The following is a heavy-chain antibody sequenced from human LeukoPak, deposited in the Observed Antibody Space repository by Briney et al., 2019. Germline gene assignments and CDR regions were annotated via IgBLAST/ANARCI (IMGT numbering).Heavy chain of an antibody. J-gene: IGHJ4*02. CDR3: ARVGSSWHYFDY. V-gene: IGHV4-4*07. CDR2: IYTSGST. Sequence: KPSETLSLTCTVSGGSMSSYYWSWIRQPAGKGLEWIGRIYTSGSTNYNPSLKSRVTMSVDTSKNQFSLNLNSVTAADTAIYYCARVGSSWHYFDYWGQGTLVTVSS. D-gene: IGHD6-13*01. CDR1: GGSMSSYY.